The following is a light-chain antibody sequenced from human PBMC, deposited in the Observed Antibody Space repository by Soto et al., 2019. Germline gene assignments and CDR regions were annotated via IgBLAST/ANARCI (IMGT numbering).Light chain of an antibody. CDR3: QQRSNWIT. Sequence: EIVLTKSPGTLSLSPGERSTLSCRASQSVSSYLAWYQQKPGQAPRLLIYDASNRATGIPARFSGSGSGTDFTLTISSLEPEDFAVYYCQQRSNWITFGQGTRLEI. CDR2: DAS. CDR1: QSVSSY. V-gene: IGKV3-11*01. J-gene: IGKJ5*01.